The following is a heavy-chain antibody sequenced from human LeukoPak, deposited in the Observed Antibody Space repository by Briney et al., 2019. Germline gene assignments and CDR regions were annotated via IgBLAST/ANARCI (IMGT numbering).Heavy chain of an antibody. V-gene: IGHV3-23*01. Sequence: GGSLRLSCAASGFTFSGYAMSWVRQAPRKGLEWVSSISGSADTTYNADSVKGRFTISRDNSKNTLYLQMNSLRTEDTAVYYCAKRGSSSSAFRTDFWGQGTLVTVSS. CDR2: ISGSADTT. CDR3: AKRGSSSSAFRTDF. J-gene: IGHJ4*02. CDR1: GFTFSGYA. D-gene: IGHD6-6*01.